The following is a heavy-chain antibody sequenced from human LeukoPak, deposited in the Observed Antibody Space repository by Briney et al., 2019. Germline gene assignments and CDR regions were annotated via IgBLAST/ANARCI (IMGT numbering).Heavy chain of an antibody. J-gene: IGHJ6*03. D-gene: IGHD5-12*01. CDR1: GYTFTGYY. V-gene: IGHV1-2*02. Sequence: ASVKVSCKASGYTFTGYYIHWVRQAPGQGLEWMGWINPNSGGTNYAQKFQGRVTMTRDTSISTAYMELSRLRSDDTAVYYCAREEVYSGYDSGRGYYYYYMDVWGKGTTVTVSS. CDR3: AREEVYSGYDSGRGYYYYYMDV. CDR2: INPNSGGT.